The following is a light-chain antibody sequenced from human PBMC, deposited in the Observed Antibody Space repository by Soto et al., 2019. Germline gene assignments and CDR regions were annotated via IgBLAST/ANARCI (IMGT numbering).Light chain of an antibody. J-gene: IGKJ1*01. V-gene: IGKV3-20*01. Sequence: EIVLTQSPGTLSLSPGERATLSCRASQSVSSSYLAWYQQKPGQAPRLLIYGASSRATGIPGRFSGSGSGTDFTLTISRLEPEDFAVYYCQQDDNSPPTWTFGQGTKVEIK. CDR1: QSVSSSY. CDR3: QQDDNSPPTWT. CDR2: GAS.